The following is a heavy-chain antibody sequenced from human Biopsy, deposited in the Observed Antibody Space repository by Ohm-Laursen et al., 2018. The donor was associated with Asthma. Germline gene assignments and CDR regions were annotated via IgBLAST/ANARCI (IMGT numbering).Heavy chain of an antibody. CDR3: ARWGSFGFDY. J-gene: IGHJ4*02. Sequence: SQTLSLTCTVSGGSISSGGYYWRWIRQHPGKGLEWIGYGYYSGTTYYNPSLKSRVTISVDTSKNQFSLNLSSVTAADTAVYYCARWGSFGFDYWGQGTLVTVSS. V-gene: IGHV4-31*03. D-gene: IGHD7-27*01. CDR2: GYYSGTT. CDR1: GGSISSGGYY.